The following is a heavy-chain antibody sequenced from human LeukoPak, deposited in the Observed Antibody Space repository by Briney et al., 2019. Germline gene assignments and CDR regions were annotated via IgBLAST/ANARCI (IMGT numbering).Heavy chain of an antibody. J-gene: IGHJ5*02. Sequence: SGPTLVNPTQTLTLTCTFSGFSLSTSGVGVGWIRQPPGKALEWLALIYWDDDKRYSPSLKSRLTITKDTSKNQVVLTMTNMDPVDTATYYCAHRTYYDFWSGYYRENWFDPWGQGTLVTVSS. V-gene: IGHV2-5*02. CDR2: IYWDDDK. CDR1: GFSLSTSGVG. CDR3: AHRTYYDFWSGYYRENWFDP. D-gene: IGHD3-3*01.